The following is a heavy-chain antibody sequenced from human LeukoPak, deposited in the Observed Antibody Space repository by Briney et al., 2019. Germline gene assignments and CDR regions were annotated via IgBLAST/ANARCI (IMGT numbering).Heavy chain of an antibody. V-gene: IGHV4/OR15-8*01. CDR3: ARRRYNTGSYFDY. CDR1: GGFIINGKW. CDR2: ISHSGSP. Sequence: SETLSLTCGVSGGFIINGKWWSWVRQPPGKGLEWIGEISHSGSPNYNPSLKGRLTISVDTAKNQFSLKLSSVTAADTAVYYCARRRYNTGSYFDYWGQGTLVTVSS. D-gene: IGHD6-19*01. J-gene: IGHJ4*02.